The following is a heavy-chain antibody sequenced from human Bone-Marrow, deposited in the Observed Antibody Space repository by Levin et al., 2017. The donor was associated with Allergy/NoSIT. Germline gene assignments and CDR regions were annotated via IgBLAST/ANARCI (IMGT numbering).Heavy chain of an antibody. CDR3: ANGGAGHRQFGL. CDR2: ISGDGTDT. V-gene: IGHV3-23*01. Sequence: SCAASGFTFSSHALSWVRQAPGKGLEWVSTISGDGTDTYYADSVKGRFSIFRDNSKNTLFLQMNSLRDDDTALYYCANGGAGHRQFGLWGQGTLVTVSS. J-gene: IGHJ4*02. D-gene: IGHD3-16*01. CDR1: GFTFSSHA.